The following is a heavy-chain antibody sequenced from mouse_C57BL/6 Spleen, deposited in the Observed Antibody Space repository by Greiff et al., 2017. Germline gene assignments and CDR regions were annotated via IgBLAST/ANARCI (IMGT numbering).Heavy chain of an antibody. J-gene: IGHJ4*01. CDR3: GGMPPSKPMDY. CDR1: GYTFTSYG. Sequence: VQLQESGAELARPGASVKLSCKASGYTFTSYGMHWVKQRPGQGLEWIGYINPSSGYTNYNQKFKDKATLTADKSSSTAYMQLSSLTYEDSAVYYCGGMPPSKPMDYWGQGTSVTVSS. CDR2: INPSSGYT. V-gene: IGHV1-7*01.